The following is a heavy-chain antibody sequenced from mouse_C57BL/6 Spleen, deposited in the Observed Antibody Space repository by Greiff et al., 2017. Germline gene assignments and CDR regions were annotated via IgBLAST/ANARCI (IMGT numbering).Heavy chain of an antibody. V-gene: IGHV1-55*01. CDR2: IYPGSGST. CDR1: GYTFTSYW. Sequence: QVQLQQPGAELVKPGASVKMSCKASGYTFTSYWITWVKQRPGQGLEWIGDIYPGSGSTNYNEKFKSKATLTVDTSSSTAYMQLSSLTSEDSAVYYCARDDYDEGYYAMDYWGQGTSVTVSS. D-gene: IGHD2-4*01. J-gene: IGHJ4*01. CDR3: ARDDYDEGYYAMDY.